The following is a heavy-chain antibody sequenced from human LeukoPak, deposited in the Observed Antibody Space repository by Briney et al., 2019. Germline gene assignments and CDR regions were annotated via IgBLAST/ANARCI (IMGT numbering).Heavy chain of an antibody. CDR2: VRNDGFDT. J-gene: IGHJ4*02. CDR1: GLTFTNHG. CDR3: ARGRGKDYFGD. V-gene: IGHV3-33*01. D-gene: IGHD4-23*01. Sequence: GTSLRLSCVTSGLTFTNHGFHWLRQAAGKGLEWVAFVRNDGFDTYHSNSVKGRFSISRDDSRNTVYLQMNSLTAEDTAPYYCARGRGKDYFGDWGQGTQVTVSS.